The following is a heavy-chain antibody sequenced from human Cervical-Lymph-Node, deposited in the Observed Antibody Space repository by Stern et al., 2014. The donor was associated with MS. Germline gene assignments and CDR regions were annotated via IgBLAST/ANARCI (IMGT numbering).Heavy chain of an antibody. J-gene: IGHJ5*02. Sequence: VQLVESGGGLVKPGGSLRLSCEASGFTFSDYSMNWIRQAPGKGLEWVSYISSSGSAIYYAVSVKGRFTISRDNARNSLYLQMNSLRGEDTAVYYCARRGGSSSRWFDPWGQGTLVTVSS. CDR3: ARRGGSSSRWFDP. V-gene: IGHV3-11*01. D-gene: IGHD6-6*01. CDR1: GFTFSDYS. CDR2: ISSSGSAI.